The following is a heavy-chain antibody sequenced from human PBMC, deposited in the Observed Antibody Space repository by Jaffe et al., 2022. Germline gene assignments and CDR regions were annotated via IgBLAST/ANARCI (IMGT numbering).Heavy chain of an antibody. CDR3: ARVEMASSTNWFDP. CDR1: GGSISSGSYY. J-gene: IGHJ5*02. D-gene: IGHD2-15*01. CDR2: IYTSGST. V-gene: IGHV4-61*02. Sequence: QVQLQESGPGLVKPSQTLSLTCTVSGGSISSGSYYWSWIRQPAGKGLEWIGRIYTSGSTNYNPSLKSRVTISVDTSKNQFSLKLSSVTAADTAVYYCARVEMASSTNWFDPWGQGTLVTVSS.